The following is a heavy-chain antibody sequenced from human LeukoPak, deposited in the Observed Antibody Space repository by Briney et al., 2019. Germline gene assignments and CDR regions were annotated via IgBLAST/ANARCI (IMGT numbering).Heavy chain of an antibody. CDR3: ARVDDYYDSSGYYDY. D-gene: IGHD3-22*01. CDR1: GYTFTGYY. V-gene: IGHV1-2*02. J-gene: IGHJ4*02. Sequence: GASVKVSCKASGYTFTGYYMHWVRQAPGQGLEWMGWINPNSGGTNYAQKFQGRVTMTRDTSISTAYMELSRLRSDDTAVYYCARVDDYYDSSGYYDYWGQGTLVTVSS. CDR2: INPNSGGT.